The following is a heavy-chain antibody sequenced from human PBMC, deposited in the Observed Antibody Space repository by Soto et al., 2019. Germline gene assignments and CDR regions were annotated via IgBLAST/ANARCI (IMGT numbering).Heavy chain of an antibody. D-gene: IGHD3-3*01. J-gene: IGHJ6*02. V-gene: IGHV3-23*01. Sequence: GGSLRLSCAASGFTFSSYAMSWVRQAPGKGLEWVSAISGSGGSTYYADSVKGRFTISRDNSKNTLYLQMNSLRAEDTAVYYCAKNYDFWSGYTYAAPVWGQGTTVTVSS. CDR2: ISGSGGST. CDR1: GFTFSSYA. CDR3: AKNYDFWSGYTYAAPV.